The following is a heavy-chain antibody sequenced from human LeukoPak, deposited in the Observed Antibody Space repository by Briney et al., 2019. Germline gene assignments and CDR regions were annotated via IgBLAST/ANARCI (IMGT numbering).Heavy chain of an antibody. J-gene: IGHJ4*02. D-gene: IGHD3-22*01. CDR2: ISAYNGNT. CDR3: ATGGHVRVYDSSAYYGHY. CDR1: GYTFTSYG. Sequence: ASVKVSCKASGYTFTSYGISWVRQAPGQGLEWMGWISAYNGNTDYAQKFQGRVTMTTDTSTNTAYMELSSLRSEDTAVYYCATGGHVRVYDSSAYYGHYWGQGTLVTVSS. V-gene: IGHV1-18*01.